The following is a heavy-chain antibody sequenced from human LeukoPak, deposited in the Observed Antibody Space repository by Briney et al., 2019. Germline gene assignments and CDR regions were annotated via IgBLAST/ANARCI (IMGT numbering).Heavy chain of an antibody. Sequence: PGGSLRLSCAASGFTVSSNYMSWVRQAPGKGLEWVSVIYGGGSTHYADSVEGRFTISRDNSKNTLYVQINSLRAEDTAVYYCARDLYQYGMDVWGQGTTVTVSS. CDR2: IYGGGST. CDR1: GFTVSSNY. J-gene: IGHJ6*02. CDR3: ARDLYQYGMDV. D-gene: IGHD2/OR15-2a*01. V-gene: IGHV3-53*01.